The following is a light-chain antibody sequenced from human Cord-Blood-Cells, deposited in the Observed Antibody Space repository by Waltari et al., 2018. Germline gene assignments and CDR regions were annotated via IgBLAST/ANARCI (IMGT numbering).Light chain of an antibody. CDR3: QQYDNLFAWT. J-gene: IGKJ1*01. CDR2: DAS. CDR1: QDISNY. Sequence: DSQMTQSPSSLSASVGDRVTITCQASQDISNYLNWYQQKPGKAPKLLIYDASNLETGVPSRFSGSGSGTEFTFTISSLQPEDIATYYCQQYDNLFAWTFGQGTKVEIK. V-gene: IGKV1-33*01.